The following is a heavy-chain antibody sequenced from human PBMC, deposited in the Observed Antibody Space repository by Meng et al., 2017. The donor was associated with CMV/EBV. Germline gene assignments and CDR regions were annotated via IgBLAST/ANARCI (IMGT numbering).Heavy chain of an antibody. CDR3: ARDQRGYSYTTFYYYYYGMDV. CDR1: GFTVSSNY. D-gene: IGHD5-18*01. V-gene: IGHV3-66*02. Sequence: GESLKISCAASGFTVSSNYMSWVRQAPGKGLEWVSVIYSGGSTYYADSVKGRFTISRDNSKNTLYLQMNSLRAEDTAVYYCARDQRGYSYTTFYYYYYGMDVWGQGTTVTVS. CDR2: IYSGGST. J-gene: IGHJ6*02.